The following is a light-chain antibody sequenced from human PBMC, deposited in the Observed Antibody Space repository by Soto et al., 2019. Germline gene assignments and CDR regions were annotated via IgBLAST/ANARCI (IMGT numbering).Light chain of an antibody. CDR1: SSDVGSYTL. Sequence: QSVLTHPASVSGSPGQSITISCTGTSSDVGSYTLVSWYQHHPGKAPKLMIYEGSKRPSGVSNRFSGSKSGNTASLTISGLQAEDEADYYCCSYAGSSTWVFGGGTQLTVL. CDR3: CSYAGSSTWV. V-gene: IGLV2-23*01. CDR2: EGS. J-gene: IGLJ3*02.